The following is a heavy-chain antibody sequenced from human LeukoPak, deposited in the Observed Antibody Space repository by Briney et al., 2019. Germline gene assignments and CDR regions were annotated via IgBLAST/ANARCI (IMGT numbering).Heavy chain of an antibody. V-gene: IGHV3-53*05. CDR2: IYSGGTT. D-gene: IGHD6-19*01. J-gene: IGHJ4*02. CDR3: ARTSAVAGTRYYFDY. CDR1: GFTVSSNY. Sequence: GGSLRLSCAASGFTVSSNYMNWVRQAPGKGLEWVSIIYSGGTTYYADSVKGRFTISRDNSKNTLYLQMNSLRSEDTAVYYCARTSAVAGTRYYFDYWGQGTLVTVSS.